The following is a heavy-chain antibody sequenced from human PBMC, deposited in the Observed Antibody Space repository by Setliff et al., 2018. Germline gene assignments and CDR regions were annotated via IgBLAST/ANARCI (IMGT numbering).Heavy chain of an antibody. J-gene: IGHJ4*02. CDR1: GFTFSSYA. CDR3: ARDDYGDYFGASNIDY. Sequence: GGSLRLSCAASGFTFSSYAITWVRQAPGKGLEWVSSISSSSSYIYYADSVKGRFTISRDNSKNTLYLQMNSLRAEDTAVYYCARDDYGDYFGASNIDYWGQGTLVTVSS. V-gene: IGHV3-21*01. CDR2: ISSSSSYI. D-gene: IGHD4-17*01.